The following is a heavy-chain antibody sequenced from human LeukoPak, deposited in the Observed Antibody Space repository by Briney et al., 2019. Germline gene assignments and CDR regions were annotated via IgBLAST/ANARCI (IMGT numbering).Heavy chain of an antibody. CDR3: ARGSTVTTADAFDI. V-gene: IGHV3-48*03. J-gene: IGHJ3*02. CDR2: ISSSGSTI. Sequence: GGSLRLSCAASGFTFSSYEMNWVRQAPGKGLEWVSYISSSGSTIYYADSVKGRFTISRDNAKNPLYLQMNSLRAEDTAVYYCARGSTVTTADAFDIWGQGTMVTVSS. D-gene: IGHD4-17*01. CDR1: GFTFSSYE.